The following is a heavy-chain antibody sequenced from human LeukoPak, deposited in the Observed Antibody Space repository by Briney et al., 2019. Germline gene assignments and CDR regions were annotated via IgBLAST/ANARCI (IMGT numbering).Heavy chain of an antibody. V-gene: IGHV4-39*01. J-gene: IGHJ6*03. CDR2: IYYSGNT. CDR1: GGSISSSSYY. CDR3: ARHPFPEGNCGSSSCYGFYYYMDV. D-gene: IGHD2-2*01. Sequence: SETLSLTCSVSGGSISSSSYYWAWIRQPPGKGLEVIGSIYYSGNTYYNPSLKSRVTISVDRSKNQFSLKLSSMTAADTAVYYCARHPFPEGNCGSSSCYGFYYYMDVWGKGTTVTVSS.